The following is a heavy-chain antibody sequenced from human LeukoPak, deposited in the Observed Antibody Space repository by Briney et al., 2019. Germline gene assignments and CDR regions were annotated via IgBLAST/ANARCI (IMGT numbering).Heavy chain of an antibody. D-gene: IGHD3-10*01. CDR3: AREMMVRGVIPY. J-gene: IGHJ4*02. CDR2: IYYSGST. CDR1: GGSISSYY. V-gene: IGHV4-59*01. Sequence: PSETLSLTCTVSGGSISSYYWSWIRQPPGKGLEWIGYIYYSGSTNYNPSLKSRVTISVDTSKNQFSLKLSSVTAADTAVYYCAREMMVRGVIPYWGQGTLVTVSS.